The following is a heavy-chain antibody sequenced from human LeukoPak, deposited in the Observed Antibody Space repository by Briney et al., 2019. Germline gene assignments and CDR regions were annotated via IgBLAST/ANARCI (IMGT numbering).Heavy chain of an antibody. V-gene: IGHV1-46*01. CDR3: ARAILGSGYGDSSDY. CDR2: INPSGGST. Sequence: ASVKVSCKASGYTFTSYYMHWVRQAPGQGLEWMGIINPSGGSTSYAQKFQGRVTITADKSTSTAYMELSSLRSEDTAVYYCARAILGSGYGDSSDYWGQGTLVTVSS. D-gene: IGHD4-17*01. J-gene: IGHJ4*02. CDR1: GYTFTSYY.